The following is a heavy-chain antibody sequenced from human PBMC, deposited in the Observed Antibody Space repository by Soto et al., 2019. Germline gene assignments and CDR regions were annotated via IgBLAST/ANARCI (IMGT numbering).Heavy chain of an antibody. CDR3: ARHGYSGYATSAIDI. CDR2: MYYSGST. J-gene: IGHJ3*02. Sequence: PSETLSLTCTVSGGSISSYYWSWIRQPPGKGLEWIGYMYYSGSTNYNPSLKSRVTISVDTSKNQFSLKLSSVTAADTAVYYCARHGYSGYATSAIDIWGQGTMVTVSS. D-gene: IGHD5-12*01. CDR1: GGSISSYY. V-gene: IGHV4-59*08.